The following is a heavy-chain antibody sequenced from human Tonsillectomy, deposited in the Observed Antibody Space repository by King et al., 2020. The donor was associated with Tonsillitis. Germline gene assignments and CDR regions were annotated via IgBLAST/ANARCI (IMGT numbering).Heavy chain of an antibody. D-gene: IGHD3-10*01. CDR2: INHSGST. J-gene: IGHJ6*02. V-gene: IGHV4-34*01. CDR1: GGSFSGYY. CDR3: ARGRGGITMVRGAGMDV. Sequence: VQLQQWGAGLLKPSETLSLTCAVYGGSFSGYYWSWIRQPPGKGLEWIGEINHSGSTNYNPSLKSRVTISVDTSKNQFSLKLSSVTAADTAVYYCARGRGGITMVRGAGMDVWGQGTTVTVS.